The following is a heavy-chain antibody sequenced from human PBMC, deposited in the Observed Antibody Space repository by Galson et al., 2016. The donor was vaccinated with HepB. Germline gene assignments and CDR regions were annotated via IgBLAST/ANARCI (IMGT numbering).Heavy chain of an antibody. CDR1: GFSLSTSGVS. V-gene: IGHV2-5*02. CDR3: AHSDGGDYEWYFDL. Sequence: PALVKPTQTLTLTCTFSGFSLSTSGVSVGWIRQPPGKALEWLALIYWDDDKRYSPSLKSRLTITKDTSKSQVVLTMTNMDPVDTATYYCAHSDGGDYEWYFDLWGRGTLVTVSS. J-gene: IGHJ2*01. D-gene: IGHD4-17*01. CDR2: IYWDDDK.